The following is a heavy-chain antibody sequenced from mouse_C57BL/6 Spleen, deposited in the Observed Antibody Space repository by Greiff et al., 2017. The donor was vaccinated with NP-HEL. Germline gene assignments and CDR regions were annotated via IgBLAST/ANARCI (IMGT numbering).Heavy chain of an antibody. J-gene: IGHJ2*01. Sequence: QVHVKQSGAELVKPGASVKMSCKASGYTFTTYPIEWMKQNHGKSLEWIGNFHPYNDDTKYNEKFKGKATLTVEKSSSTVYLELSRLTSDDSAVYYCARGKFNGSSFDYWGQGTTLTVSS. CDR1: GYTFTTYP. CDR3: ARGKFNGSSFDY. V-gene: IGHV1-47*01. CDR2: FHPYNDDT. D-gene: IGHD1-1*01.